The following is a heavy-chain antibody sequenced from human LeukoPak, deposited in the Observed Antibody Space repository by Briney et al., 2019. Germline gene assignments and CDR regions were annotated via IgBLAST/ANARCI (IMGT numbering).Heavy chain of an antibody. D-gene: IGHD2/OR15-2a*01. CDR1: GYSISRLW. V-gene: IGHV5-51*01. Sequence: GASLDISSERCGYSISRLWIGGVREMPGKGLEWMGIIYPGDSDTRYSPSFQGQVTISVDKSISTAYLQWSSLKASDTAMYYCARGEYYSDYWGQGTLVSVSS. CDR3: ARGEYYSDY. J-gene: IGHJ4*02. CDR2: IYPGDSDT.